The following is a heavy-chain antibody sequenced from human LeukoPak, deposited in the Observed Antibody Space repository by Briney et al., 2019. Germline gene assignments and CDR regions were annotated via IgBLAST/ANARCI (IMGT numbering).Heavy chain of an antibody. CDR3: AIIALVPM. CDR2: TTPVFDMA. J-gene: IGHJ3*02. Sequence: GASVKVSCKVSGGTFNNYAISWVRQAPGQGLEWMGRTTPVFDMANYAQKFQGTVTITADKSTSTVYMELSSLRNEDTAVYYCAIIALVPMWGQGTKVTVSS. CDR1: GGTFNNYA. V-gene: IGHV1-69*04. D-gene: IGHD6-19*01.